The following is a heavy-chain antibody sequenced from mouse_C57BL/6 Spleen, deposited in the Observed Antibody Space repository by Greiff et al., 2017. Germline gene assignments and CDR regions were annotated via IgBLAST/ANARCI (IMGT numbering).Heavy chain of an antibody. CDR1: GYTFTDYY. CDR3: ARGGWLSDY. V-gene: IGHV1-26*01. J-gene: IGHJ2*01. Sequence: EVQLQQSGPELVKPGASVKISCKASGYTFTDYYMNWVKQSHGKSLEWIGDINPNNGGTSYNQKFKGKATLTVDKSSSTAYMELRSLTSEDSAVYYCARGGWLSDYWGQGTTLTVSS. CDR2: INPNNGGT. D-gene: IGHD2-3*01.